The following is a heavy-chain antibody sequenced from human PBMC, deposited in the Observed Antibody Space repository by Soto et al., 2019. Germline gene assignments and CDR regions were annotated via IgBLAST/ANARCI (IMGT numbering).Heavy chain of an antibody. V-gene: IGHV4-31*03. CDR1: GGSISSGGYY. CDR2: IYYSGST. D-gene: IGHD3-3*01. J-gene: IGHJ5*02. Sequence: SETLSLTCTVSGGSISSGGYYWSWIRQHPGKGLEWIGYIYYSGSTYYNPSLKGRVTISVDTSKNQFSLKLSSVTAADTAVYYCARSDYYDLNWFDPWGQGTLVTVSS. CDR3: ARSDYYDLNWFDP.